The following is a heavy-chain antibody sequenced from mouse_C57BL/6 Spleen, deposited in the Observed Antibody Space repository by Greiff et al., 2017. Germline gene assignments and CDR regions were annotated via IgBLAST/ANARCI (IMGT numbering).Heavy chain of an antibody. CDR3: AREKGGHYYAMDY. V-gene: IGHV2-9-1*01. Sequence: VQLQQSGPGLVAPSQSLSITCPVSGFSLTSYAISWVRQPPGKGLEWLGVIWTGGGTNYTSALKSRLSISKDNSKSQVFLKMNSLQTDDTARYYCAREKGGHYYAMDYWGQGTSVTVSS. CDR2: IWTGGGT. J-gene: IGHJ4*01. CDR1: GFSLTSYA.